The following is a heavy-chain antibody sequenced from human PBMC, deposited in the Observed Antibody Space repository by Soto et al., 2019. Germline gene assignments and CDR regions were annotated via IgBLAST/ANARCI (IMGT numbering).Heavy chain of an antibody. CDR2: MNPNNGNT. D-gene: IGHD3-22*01. CDR1: AYTFTSYD. CDR3: ARVLYYYDSSGYYHSDYYGMDV. Sequence: ASVKVSCKAAAYTFTSYDINWVRQATGQDFEWMGWMNPNNGNTAYAQKFQGRVTITRDTSKSTAFMELSSLRSEDTAVYYCARVLYYYDSSGYYHSDYYGMDVWGQGTTVTVSS. V-gene: IGHV1-8*01. J-gene: IGHJ6*02.